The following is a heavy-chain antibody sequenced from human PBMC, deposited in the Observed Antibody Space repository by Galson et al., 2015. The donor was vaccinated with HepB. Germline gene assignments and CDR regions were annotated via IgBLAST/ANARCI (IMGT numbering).Heavy chain of an antibody. CDR1: GGTFSSYA. J-gene: IGHJ3*02. D-gene: IGHD3-22*01. Sequence: SCKASGGTFSSYAISWVRQAPGQGLEWMGGIIPIFGIANYAQKFQGRVTITADGSTSTAYMELSSLRSEDTAVYYCARDSYYYGSSGYWDRALDIWGQGTMVTVSS. CDR2: IIPIFGIA. CDR3: ARDSYYYGSSGYWDRALDI. V-gene: IGHV1-69*01.